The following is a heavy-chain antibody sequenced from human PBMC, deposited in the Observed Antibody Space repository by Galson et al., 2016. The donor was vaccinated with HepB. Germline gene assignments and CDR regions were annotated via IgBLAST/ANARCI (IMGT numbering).Heavy chain of an antibody. Sequence: SLRPPCAACGFTFRSPALNCPRQAPGKGLEWVSYITGSSDFIKYADSVKGRFTVSRDNAKSSVYLHMNSLRDEDTAVYFCARNMLRAAYFDYWSQGTLVTVSS. D-gene: IGHD2-15*01. J-gene: IGHJ4*02. CDR2: ITGSSDFI. V-gene: IGHV3-48*02. CDR3: ARNMLRAAYFDY. CDR1: GFTFRSPA.